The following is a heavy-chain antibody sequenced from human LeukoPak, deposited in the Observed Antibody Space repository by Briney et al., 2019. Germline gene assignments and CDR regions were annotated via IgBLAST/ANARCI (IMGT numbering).Heavy chain of an antibody. J-gene: IGHJ4*02. CDR2: INPSGGST. Sequence: ASVKVSCKASGYTFTSYYMHWVRQAPGQGLEWMGIINPSGGSTSYAQKFQGRVTMTRDMSTSTVYMELSSLRSEDTAVYYCARVVVRGVIIGGPDYWGQGTLVTVSS. V-gene: IGHV1-46*01. CDR3: ARVVVRGVIIGGPDY. CDR1: GYTFTSYY. D-gene: IGHD3-10*01.